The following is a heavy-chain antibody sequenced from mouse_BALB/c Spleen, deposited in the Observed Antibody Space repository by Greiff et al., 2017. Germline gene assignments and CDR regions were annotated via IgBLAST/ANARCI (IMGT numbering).Heavy chain of an antibody. J-gene: IGHJ3*01. CDR3: ARQETGTFAY. V-gene: IGHV5-12-1*01. CDR1: GFAFSSYD. CDR2: ISSGGGST. Sequence: EVQLVESGGGLVKPGGSLKLSCAASGFAFSSYDMSWVRQTPEKRLEWVAYISSGGGSTYYPDTVKGRFTISRDNAKNTLYLQMSSLKSEDTAMYYCARQETGTFAYWGQGTLVTVSA. D-gene: IGHD4-1*01.